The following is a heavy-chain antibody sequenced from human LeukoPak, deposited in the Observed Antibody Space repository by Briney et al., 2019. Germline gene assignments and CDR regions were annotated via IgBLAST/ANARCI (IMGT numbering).Heavy chain of an antibody. CDR1: GGTFSSYA. J-gene: IGHJ4*02. V-gene: IGHV1-69*04. Sequence: SVKVSCKASGGTFSSYAISWVRQPPGQGLEWMGRIIPILGIANYAQKFQGRVTITADKSASTAYMELSSLRSEDTAVYYCARDPGYNWNDDFDYWGQGTLVTVSS. CDR2: IIPILGIA. CDR3: ARDPGYNWNDDFDY. D-gene: IGHD1-1*01.